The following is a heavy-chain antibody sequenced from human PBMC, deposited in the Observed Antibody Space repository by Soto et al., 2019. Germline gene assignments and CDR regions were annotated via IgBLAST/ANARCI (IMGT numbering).Heavy chain of an antibody. Sequence: QVQLQESGPGLVKPSETLPLTCTVSGGSISTYYWSWIRQPPGKGLEWIGYIHYSGTTNYNPSLRSRVTISVDTSKNQFSLKLSSGTAADTAVYYCARGYYDSSGYYHAYWYFDLWGRGTLVTVSS. J-gene: IGHJ2*01. CDR1: GGSISTYY. D-gene: IGHD3-22*01. V-gene: IGHV4-59*01. CDR3: ARGYYDSSGYYHAYWYFDL. CDR2: IHYSGTT.